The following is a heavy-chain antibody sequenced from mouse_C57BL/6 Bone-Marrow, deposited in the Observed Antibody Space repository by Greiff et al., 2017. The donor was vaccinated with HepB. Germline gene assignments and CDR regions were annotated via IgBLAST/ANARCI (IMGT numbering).Heavy chain of an antibody. V-gene: IGHV1-64*01. D-gene: IGHD2-14*01. CDR1: GYTFTSYW. CDR2: IHPNSGST. Sequence: VQLQQSGAELVKPGASVKLSCKASGYTFTSYWMHWVKQRPGQGLEWIGMIHPNSGSTNYNEKFKSKATLTVDKSSSTAYMQLSSLTSEDSAVYYCARYPWGVHYFDYWGQGTTLTVSS. CDR3: ARYPWGVHYFDY. J-gene: IGHJ2*01.